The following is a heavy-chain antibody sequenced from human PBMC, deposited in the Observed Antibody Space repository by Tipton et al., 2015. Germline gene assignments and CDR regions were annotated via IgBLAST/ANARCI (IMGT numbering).Heavy chain of an antibody. CDR3: ARGGNNWFDP. V-gene: IGHV4-61*01. CDR2: IYYSGNT. D-gene: IGHD2-15*01. Sequence: TLSLTCTVSGGSVSSGSSYWTWIRQPPGKGLEWLGHIYYSGNTNYNPSLKSRVTMSVDTSKNQFSLKLTSVNAADTAVYYCARGGNNWFDPWGQGTLVTVSS. CDR1: GGSVSSGSSY. J-gene: IGHJ5*02.